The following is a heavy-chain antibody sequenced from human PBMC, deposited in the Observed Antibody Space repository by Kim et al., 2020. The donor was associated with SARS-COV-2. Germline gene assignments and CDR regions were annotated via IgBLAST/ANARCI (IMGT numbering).Heavy chain of an antibody. CDR3: AREVGDSSGYPSGGDDY. D-gene: IGHD3-22*01. J-gene: IGHJ4*02. V-gene: IGHV1-3*01. Sequence: SQKFQGRVTITRDTSASTSYMELSSLRSEDTAVYYCAREVGDSSGYPSGGDDYWGQGTLVTVSS.